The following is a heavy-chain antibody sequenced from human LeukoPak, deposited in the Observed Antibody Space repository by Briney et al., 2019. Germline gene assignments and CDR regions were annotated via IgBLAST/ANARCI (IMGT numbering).Heavy chain of an antibody. Sequence: GGSLRLSCAPSGFTFSRHGMHWVRQAPGKGLEWVAVISYDGSNKYYADSVKGRFTISRDNSKNTLYLQMNSLRAEDTAVYYCARFSSSSPGYFDYWGQGTLVTVSS. J-gene: IGHJ4*02. CDR2: ISYDGSNK. V-gene: IGHV3-30*03. D-gene: IGHD6-6*01. CDR1: GFTFSRHG. CDR3: ARFSSSSPGYFDY.